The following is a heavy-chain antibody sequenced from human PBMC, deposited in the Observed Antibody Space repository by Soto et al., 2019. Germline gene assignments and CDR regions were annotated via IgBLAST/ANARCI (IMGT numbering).Heavy chain of an antibody. V-gene: IGHV4-34*01. CDR2: INESGST. CDR1: GQSFSGHS. CDR3: ARGSGIVALPGELEDVKYDY. Sequence: QVQLQQWGAGLVKPSETLSLSCAVYGQSFSGHSWAWIRQPPGQGLEWIGEINESGSTYYNPSLKNRVTISSDTSKNQFSLKLSSVSAADTAAYFCARGSGIVALPGELEDVKYDYWGQGTLVNVSS. D-gene: IGHD1-1*01. J-gene: IGHJ4*02.